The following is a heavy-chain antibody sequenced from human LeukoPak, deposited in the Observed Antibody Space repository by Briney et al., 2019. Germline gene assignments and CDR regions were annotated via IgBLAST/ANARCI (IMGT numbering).Heavy chain of an antibody. D-gene: IGHD5-24*01. CDR3: AKDGGYNGFYFDY. CDR1: GFSFSSYG. Sequence: GRSLRLSCAVSGFSFSSYGMHWVRQAPGKGLEWVAVISYDGSNKYYADSVKGRLTISRDNSKNTLYLQMNSLRAEDTAVYYCAKDGGYNGFYFDYWGQGTLVTVSS. V-gene: IGHV3-30*18. CDR2: ISYDGSNK. J-gene: IGHJ4*02.